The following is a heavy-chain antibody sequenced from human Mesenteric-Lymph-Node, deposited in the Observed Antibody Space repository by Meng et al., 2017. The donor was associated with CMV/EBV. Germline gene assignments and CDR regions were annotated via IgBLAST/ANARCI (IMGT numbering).Heavy chain of an antibody. D-gene: IGHD3-10*01. CDR2: TYYDRTNK. V-gene: IGHV3-30*02. Sequence: GESLKISCAASGFTFSNYGMYWLRHAPGKGLEWVASTYYDRTNKDYADSVKGRFTISRDNFKNTLYLQMNSLRPEDTAVYYCAKGRGSSLEYWGQGTLVTVSS. CDR1: GFTFSNYG. CDR3: AKGRGSSLEY. J-gene: IGHJ4*02.